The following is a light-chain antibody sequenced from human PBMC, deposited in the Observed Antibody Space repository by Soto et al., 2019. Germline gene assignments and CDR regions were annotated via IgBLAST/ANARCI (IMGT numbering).Light chain of an antibody. CDR2: AVS. Sequence: LTQPASVSGSPVQSIAISCTGTSSDVGGYNYVSWYQQHPGKAPKLMIYAVSNRPSGVSNRFSGSKSGNTASLTISGLQAEDEADYYCSSYTSSSTYVFGTGTKVTVL. V-gene: IGLV2-14*01. CDR3: SSYTSSSTYV. J-gene: IGLJ1*01. CDR1: SSDVGGYNY.